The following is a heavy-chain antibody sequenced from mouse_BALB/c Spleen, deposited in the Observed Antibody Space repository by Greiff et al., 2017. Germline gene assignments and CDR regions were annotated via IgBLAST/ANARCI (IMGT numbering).Heavy chain of an antibody. J-gene: IGHJ4*01. CDR3: ARRIYDGYYDAMDY. V-gene: IGHV1-7*01. D-gene: IGHD2-3*01. Sequence: VKLQESGAELAKPGASVKMSCKASGYTFTSYWMHWVKQRPGQGLEWIGYINPSTGYTEYNQKFKDKATLTADKSSSTAYMQLSSLTSEDSAVYYCARRIYDGYYDAMDYWGQGTSVTVSS. CDR2: INPSTGYT. CDR1: GYTFTSYW.